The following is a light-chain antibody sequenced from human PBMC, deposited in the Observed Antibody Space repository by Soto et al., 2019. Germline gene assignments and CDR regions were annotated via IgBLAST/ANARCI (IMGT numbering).Light chain of an antibody. CDR3: QQYGSSPQT. V-gene: IGKV3-20*01. CDR1: QSVTDY. CDR2: GAP. Sequence: ELVLTQSPGTLSLSPGERATLSCRASQSVTDYLAWYQQNPGQAPRLLIYGAPSRATGIPDRFSGSGSGTDVTLTISRLEPEEFAVYYCQQYGSSPQTFGPGTRVDMK. J-gene: IGKJ3*01.